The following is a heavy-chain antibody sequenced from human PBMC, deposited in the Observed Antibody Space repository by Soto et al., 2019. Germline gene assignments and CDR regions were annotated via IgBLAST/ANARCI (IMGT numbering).Heavy chain of an antibody. CDR2: IYYSGNT. CDR3: AREVGEAADGLYYFHA. V-gene: IGHV4-30-4*01. J-gene: IGHJ4*02. Sequence: SETLSLTCTVSGGSTSSDNYWSWIRQPPGKGLEWIGHIYYSGNTDYNPSLKSRLAISIDTSKNQFSLKLSSVTAADTAVYFCAREVGEAADGLYYFHACAKGDPVPLSA. CDR1: GGSTSSDNY. D-gene: IGHD1-26*01.